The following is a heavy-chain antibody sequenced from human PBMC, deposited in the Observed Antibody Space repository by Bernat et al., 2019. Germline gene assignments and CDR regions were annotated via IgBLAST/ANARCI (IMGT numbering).Heavy chain of an antibody. V-gene: IGHV3-30-3*01. CDR3: AASFPSRGYSYGPDLDY. J-gene: IGHJ4*02. CDR1: GFTFSSYA. Sequence: QVQLVESGGGVVQPGRSLRLSCAASGFTFSSYAMHWVRQAPGKGLEWVAVISYDGSNKYYADSVKGRFTISRDNSKNTLYLQMNSLRAEDTAVYYCAASFPSRGYSYGPDLDYRGQGTLVTVSS. D-gene: IGHD5-18*01. CDR2: ISYDGSNK.